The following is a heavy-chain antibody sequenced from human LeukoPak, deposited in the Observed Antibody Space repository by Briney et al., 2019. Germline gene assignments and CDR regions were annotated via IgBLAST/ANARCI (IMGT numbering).Heavy chain of an antibody. CDR1: GFTFSSYW. CDR3: VRGNGYIRAFDI. V-gene: IGHV3-7*04. J-gene: IGHJ3*02. CDR2: IKVDGSEK. D-gene: IGHD5-12*01. Sequence: GGSLRLSCAASGFTFSSYWMSWVRQAPGKGLEWVAKIKVDGSEKNYVDSVKGRFTISRDNAKNSLYLQMNSLRAEDTAVYYRVRGNGYIRAFDIWGRGTMVTVSS.